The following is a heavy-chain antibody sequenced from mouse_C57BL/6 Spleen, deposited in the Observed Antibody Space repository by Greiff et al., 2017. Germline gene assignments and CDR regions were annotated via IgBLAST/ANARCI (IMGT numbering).Heavy chain of an antibody. CDR1: GFTFSDYY. CDR2: INYDGSST. CDR3: ARDIDYGSSYGYFDV. Sequence: EVKLVESEGGLVQPGSSMKLSCTASGFTFSDYYMAWVRQVPEKGLEWVANINYDGSSTYYLDSLKSRFIISRDNAKNILYLQMSSLKSEDTATYYCARDIDYGSSYGYFDVWGTGTTVTVSS. V-gene: IGHV5-16*01. J-gene: IGHJ1*03. D-gene: IGHD1-1*01.